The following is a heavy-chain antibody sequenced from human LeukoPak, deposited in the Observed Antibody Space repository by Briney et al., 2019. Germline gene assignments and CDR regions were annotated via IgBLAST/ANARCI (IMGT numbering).Heavy chain of an antibody. CDR2: IYHSGST. D-gene: IGHD3-9*01. Sequence: SETLSLTCAVSGYSISSGYYWGWIRQPPGKGLEWIGSIYHSGSTYYNPSLKSRVTISVDTSKNQFSLKLSSETAADTAVYYCARQITDYDILTGYRYAPYFDYWGQGTLVTVSS. CDR3: ARQITDYDILTGYRYAPYFDY. J-gene: IGHJ4*02. V-gene: IGHV4-38-2*01. CDR1: GYSISSGYY.